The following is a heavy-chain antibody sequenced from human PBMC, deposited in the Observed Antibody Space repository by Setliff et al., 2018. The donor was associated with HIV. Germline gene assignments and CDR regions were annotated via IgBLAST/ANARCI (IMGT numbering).Heavy chain of an antibody. CDR1: GYTLTELS. CDR3: ATDPGYSSTWYSESFQH. Sequence: ASVKVSCKISGYTLTELSIHWVRQAPGKGLEWMANFDPEDGETLYAQKFQGRLTMTEDTSTDTAYMELSSLRSDDTAMYYCATDPGYSSTWYSESFQHWGQGTVVTVS. D-gene: IGHD6-13*01. J-gene: IGHJ1*01. CDR2: FDPEDGET. V-gene: IGHV1-24*01.